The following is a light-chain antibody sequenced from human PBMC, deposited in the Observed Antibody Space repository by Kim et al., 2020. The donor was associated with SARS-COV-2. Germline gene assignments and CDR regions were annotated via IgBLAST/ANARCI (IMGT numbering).Light chain of an antibody. J-gene: IGKJ1*01. CDR3: QQSYTDPS. V-gene: IGKV1-39*01. CDR2: AGS. CDR1: QTIRIY. Sequence: DIQMTQSPPSLSASIGDRVTITCRASQTIRIYLNWYQQKPGKAPKLMIYAGSNLQSGVPSRFSGSGSGTEFTLTISSLQPEDFATYYCQQSYTDPSFGQGTKVDIK.